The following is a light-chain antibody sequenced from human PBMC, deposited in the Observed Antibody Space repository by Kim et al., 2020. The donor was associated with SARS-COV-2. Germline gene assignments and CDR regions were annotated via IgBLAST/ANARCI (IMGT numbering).Light chain of an antibody. CDR3: QQSNDLPPLT. CDR2: DAT. J-gene: IGKJ1*01. V-gene: IGKV3-15*01. CDR1: QTINNK. Sequence: SPEERATLSCRASQTINNKLGWYQQKPGQAPRLLIYDATTRATGVPARFIGSGSETDFTLTISSLQSDDFAVYYCQQSNDLPPLTFGEGTKVDIK.